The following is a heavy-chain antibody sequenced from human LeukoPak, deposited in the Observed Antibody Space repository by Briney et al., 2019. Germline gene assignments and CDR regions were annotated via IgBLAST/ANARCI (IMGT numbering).Heavy chain of an antibody. CDR1: GFTFSNYA. J-gene: IGHJ4*02. D-gene: IGHD4-23*01. V-gene: IGHV3-7*01. CDR2: INQDGNGK. Sequence: GGSLRLSCAVSGFTFSNYAMAWVRQAPGKGLEWVANINQDGNGKHYLDSVKGRFTISRDNAKNSLYLQMNSLRAEDTAVYYCARAGGTVVTGYYFDYWGQGTLVTVSS. CDR3: ARAGGTVVTGYYFDY.